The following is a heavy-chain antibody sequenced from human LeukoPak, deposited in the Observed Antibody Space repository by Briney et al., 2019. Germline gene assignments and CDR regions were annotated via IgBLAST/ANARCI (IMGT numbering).Heavy chain of an antibody. D-gene: IGHD6-6*01. CDR3: ARVERAARLGRSDY. CDR2: INPNSGGT. CDR1: GYTFTGYY. Sequence: ASVKVSCKASGYTFTGYYMHWVRQAPGQRLEWMGWINPNSGGTNYAQKFQGRVTMTRDTSISTAYMELSRLRSDDTAVYYCARVERAARLGRSDYWGQGTLVTVSS. J-gene: IGHJ4*02. V-gene: IGHV1-2*02.